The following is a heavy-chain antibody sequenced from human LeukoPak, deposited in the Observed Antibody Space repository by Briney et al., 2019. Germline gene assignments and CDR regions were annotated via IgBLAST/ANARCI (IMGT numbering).Heavy chain of an antibody. CDR1: GFTFNSYA. CDR2: ISGSGGST. J-gene: IGHJ4*02. D-gene: IGHD3-3*01. V-gene: IGHV3-23*01. Sequence: GASLRHPCAASGFTFNSYAMSWVRQAPGKGLEWVSAISGSGGSTYYADYVKGRFTISRDNSKNTLYLQINSLRAEDTAVYYCAKSARITIFGVVIIDYWGQGTLVTVSS. CDR3: AKSARITIFGVVIIDY.